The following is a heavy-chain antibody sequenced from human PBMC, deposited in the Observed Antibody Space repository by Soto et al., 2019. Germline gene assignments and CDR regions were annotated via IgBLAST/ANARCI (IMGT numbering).Heavy chain of an antibody. Sequence: PGGSLRLSCVASGFAFSNYSMNWVRQAPGKGLEWVSYIRSSGSPTYYAGSVKGRFTISRDNAKKSLYLQLNSLRAEATAVYYCASRTSSNSPCRWRRRSMVTVSS. CDR2: IRSSGSPT. D-gene: IGHD2-2*01. CDR1: GFAFSNYS. J-gene: IGHJ4*02. V-gene: IGHV3-48*01. CDR3: ASRTSSNSPCR.